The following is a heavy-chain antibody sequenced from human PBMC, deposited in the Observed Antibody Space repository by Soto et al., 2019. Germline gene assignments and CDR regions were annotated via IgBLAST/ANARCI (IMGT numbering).Heavy chain of an antibody. V-gene: IGHV4-4*02. J-gene: IGHJ6*02. CDR2: IYHTGIT. CDR3: ARYSPSGLYYYFGMDV. D-gene: IGHD6-13*01. CDR1: GDSISSSKW. Sequence: XAGLSLACAVCGDSISSSKWWTWVRQPPGRGLEWIGDIYHTGITNYNPSLKSRVTILVDKSKNQFSLKLTSVTAADTAVYYCARYSPSGLYYYFGMDVWGQGTTVTVSS.